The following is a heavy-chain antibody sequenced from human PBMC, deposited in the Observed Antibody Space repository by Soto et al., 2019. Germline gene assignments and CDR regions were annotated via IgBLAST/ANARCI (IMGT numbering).Heavy chain of an antibody. V-gene: IGHV1-69*13. D-gene: IGHD3-22*01. CDR1: GGNFTSYA. Sequence: SVKVSCKASGGNFTSYAISWVRQAPGQGLEFTGGIVPLFGTTNYAHKFRGRVTVTADESTSTVYMEMSSLRAEDTAVYYCAKVSYYYDSSGPISYWGQGTLVTVSS. CDR2: IVPLFGTT. J-gene: IGHJ4*02. CDR3: AKVSYYYDSSGPISY.